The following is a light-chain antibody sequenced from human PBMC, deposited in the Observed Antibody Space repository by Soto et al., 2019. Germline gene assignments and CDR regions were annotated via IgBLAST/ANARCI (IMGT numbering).Light chain of an antibody. Sequence: QSALTQPPSASGSPGQSVTISCTGSSSDVGGYNYVSWYQQHPGKAPKLMIYQVSARPSGVPDRFSGSKSGNTASLTVSGLQAEDDADYYCTSYAGSNYVFGTGTKLTVL. CDR2: QVS. J-gene: IGLJ1*01. CDR3: TSYAGSNYV. V-gene: IGLV2-8*01. CDR1: SSDVGGYNY.